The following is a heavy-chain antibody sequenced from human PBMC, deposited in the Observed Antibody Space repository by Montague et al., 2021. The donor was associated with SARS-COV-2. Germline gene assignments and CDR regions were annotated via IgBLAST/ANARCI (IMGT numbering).Heavy chain of an antibody. V-gene: IGHV4-59*01. J-gene: IGHJ4*02. Sequence: SETLSLTCTVSGGSISSYYWSWIRQPPGKGLEWIGYIYYSGSTNYNPSLKSRVTISVDTSKNQFSLKLSSVTAADTAVYYCARGSHYYDSSGYYFDYWGQGTLVTVSS. D-gene: IGHD3-22*01. CDR2: IYYSGST. CDR1: GGSISSYY. CDR3: ARGSHYYDSSGYYFDY.